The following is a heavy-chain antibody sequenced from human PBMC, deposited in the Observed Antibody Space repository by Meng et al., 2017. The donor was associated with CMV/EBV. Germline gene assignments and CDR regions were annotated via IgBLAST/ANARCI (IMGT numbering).Heavy chain of an antibody. CDR2: IYTSGST. CDR1: GGSISSYY. CDR3: ARDLMNCSSTSCANWFDP. V-gene: IGHV4-4*07. J-gene: IGHJ5*02. Sequence: QVQVQESGPGLVKPSEPLSLTCTVSGGSISSYYWSWIRQPAGKGLEWIGRIYTSGSTNYNPSLKSRVTMSVDTSKNQFSLKLSSVTAADTAVYYCARDLMNCSSTSCANWFDPWGQGTLVTVSS. D-gene: IGHD2-2*01.